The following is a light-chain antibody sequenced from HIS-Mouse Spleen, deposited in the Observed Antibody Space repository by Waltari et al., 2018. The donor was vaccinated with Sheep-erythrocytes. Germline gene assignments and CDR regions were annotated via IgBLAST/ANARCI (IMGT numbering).Light chain of an antibody. CDR2: DNN. CDR3: GTWDSSLSAGV. V-gene: IGLV1-51*01. Sequence: QSVLTQPPSVSAAPGQKVTISSSGSSSNIGNNYLSRYQQLPGTAPKLLIYDNNKRPSGIPDRFSGSKSGTSATLGITGLQTGDEADYYCGTWDSSLSAGVFGGGTKLTVL. J-gene: IGLJ2*01. CDR1: SSNIGNNY.